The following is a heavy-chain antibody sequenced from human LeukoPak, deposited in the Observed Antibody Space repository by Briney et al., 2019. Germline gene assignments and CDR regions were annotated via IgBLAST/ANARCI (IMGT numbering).Heavy chain of an antibody. CDR2: ISYDGTSK. V-gene: IGHV3-30-3*01. CDR3: ARAGDGYNSHFDS. J-gene: IGHJ4*02. D-gene: IGHD5-24*01. CDR1: GFTFSSYV. Sequence: GGSLRLSCAASGFTFSSYVMHWVRQAPGKGLEWVAVISYDGTSKYYADSVKGRFTIPRGNSKNTLYLQMNSLRPEDTAVYYCARAGDGYNSHFDSWGQGTLVTVSS.